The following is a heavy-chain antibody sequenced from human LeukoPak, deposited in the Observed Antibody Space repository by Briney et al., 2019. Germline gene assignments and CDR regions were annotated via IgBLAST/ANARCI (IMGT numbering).Heavy chain of an antibody. V-gene: IGHV3-23*01. CDR3: AKTHGDSLFVL. D-gene: IGHD5-24*01. J-gene: IGHJ4*02. CDR1: GFTFRNFA. Sequence: PGGSLRLSCEASGFTFRNFAMNWVRQAPGKGLEWVSTISGSGTYYSDSVKGRFTISRDNAKSTVYLQMNSLRVEDTALYYWAKTHGDSLFVLWGRGTQVTVSS. CDR2: ISGSGT.